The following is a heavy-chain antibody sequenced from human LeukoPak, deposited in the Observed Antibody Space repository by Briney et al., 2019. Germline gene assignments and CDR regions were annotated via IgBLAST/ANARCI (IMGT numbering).Heavy chain of an antibody. Sequence: GASVKVSCKASGYTFTSYYMHWVRQAPGQGLEWMGLINPSGGSTNYAQKFQGRVTMTRDTSTSTVYMELSSLRAEDTAVYYCARDPNGGLHDSYFDYWGQGTLVTVSS. D-gene: IGHD4-23*01. CDR2: INPSGGST. CDR1: GYTFTSYY. CDR3: ARDPNGGLHDSYFDY. J-gene: IGHJ4*02. V-gene: IGHV1-46*01.